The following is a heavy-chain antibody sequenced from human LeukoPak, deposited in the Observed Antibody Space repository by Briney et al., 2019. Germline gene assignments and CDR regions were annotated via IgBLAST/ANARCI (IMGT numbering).Heavy chain of an antibody. CDR1: GFTFDDYA. CDR2: ISWHSGRI. D-gene: IGHD2/OR15-2a*01. CDR3: AKDAYGGATFFYYMDV. Sequence: GGSLRLSCAASGFTFDDYAKHWVRQAPGKGLEWVSGISWHSGRIAYADSVRGRFTISRDNAKNSLSLQMNSLRDEDTAVYYCAKDAYGGATFFYYMDVWGKGTTVTVSS. J-gene: IGHJ6*03. V-gene: IGHV3-9*01.